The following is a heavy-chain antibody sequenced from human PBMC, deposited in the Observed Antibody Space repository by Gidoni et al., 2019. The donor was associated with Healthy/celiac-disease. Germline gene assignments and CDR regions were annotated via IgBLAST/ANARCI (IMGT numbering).Heavy chain of an antibody. D-gene: IGHD4-17*01. J-gene: IGHJ4*02. V-gene: IGHV4-39*01. CDR2: IYYSGST. Sequence: QLQLQESGPGLVKPSETLYLTCPVSGGPISSSSYYWGWIRKPPGKGLEWIGSIYYSGSTYYNPSLKSRVTISVDTSKNQFSLKLSSVTAADTAVYYCARHEEMTTVTTGFDYWGQGTLVTVSS. CDR1: GGPISSSSYY. CDR3: ARHEEMTTVTTGFDY.